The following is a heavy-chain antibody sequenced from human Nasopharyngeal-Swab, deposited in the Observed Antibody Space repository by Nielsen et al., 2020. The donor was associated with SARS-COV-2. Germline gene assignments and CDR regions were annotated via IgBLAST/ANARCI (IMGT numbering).Heavy chain of an antibody. CDR3: ARAGDLTAYYSYYMDV. J-gene: IGHJ6*03. CDR1: GGSFSGYY. D-gene: IGHD2-21*02. CDR2: VKHSGST. Sequence: GSLRLSCAVYGGSFSGYYWSWIRQPPGKGLEWIGEVKHSGSTHYNPSHKSRVTISVDTSNNQFSLKLSSVTAADTALYYCARAGDLTAYYSYYMDVWGNGTTVTVSS. V-gene: IGHV4-34*01.